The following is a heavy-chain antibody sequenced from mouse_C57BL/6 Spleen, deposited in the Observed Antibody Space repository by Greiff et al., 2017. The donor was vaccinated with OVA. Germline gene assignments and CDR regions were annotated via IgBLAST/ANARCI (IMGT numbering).Heavy chain of an antibody. J-gene: IGHJ4*01. V-gene: IGHV1-64*01. CDR2: IHPNSGST. CDR3: ARWGSSYDYYAMDY. CDR1: GYTFTSYW. Sequence: QVQLQQPGAELVKPGASVKLSCKASGYTFTSYWMHWVKQRPGQGLEWIGMIHPNSGSTNYNEKFKSKATLTVDKSSSTAYMQLSSLTSEDSAVYYCARWGSSYDYYAMDYWGRGTSVTVSS. D-gene: IGHD1-1*01.